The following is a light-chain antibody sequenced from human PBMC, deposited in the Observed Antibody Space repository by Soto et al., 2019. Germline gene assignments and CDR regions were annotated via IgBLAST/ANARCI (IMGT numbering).Light chain of an antibody. CDR3: LQYNSYPFT. CDR2: KAS. J-gene: IGKJ4*01. V-gene: IGKV1-5*03. Sequence: GDRDTISFRASQTISSWLAWYQQKPGKAPKLLMYKASSLESGVPSKFSGSGSGAEFTLTISSLQPDDFATYYCLQYNSYPFTFGGGTKVDIK. CDR1: QTISSW.